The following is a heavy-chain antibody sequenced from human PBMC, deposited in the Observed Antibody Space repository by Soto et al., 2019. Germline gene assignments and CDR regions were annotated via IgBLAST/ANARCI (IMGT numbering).Heavy chain of an antibody. CDR1: GYSFTSHG. V-gene: IGHV1-18*01. J-gene: IGHJ6*03. D-gene: IGHD3-10*01. Sequence: QVQLVQSGAEVKKPGASVKVSCKASGYSFTSHGISWVRQAPGQGLEWMAWISASNGDTNYAQKFQGRVTVTTDTSTSTGYMELRSLRSDDTAVYYCARMVRGSNIDYYHYMDVWGRGTTVNVSS. CDR2: ISASNGDT. CDR3: ARMVRGSNIDYYHYMDV.